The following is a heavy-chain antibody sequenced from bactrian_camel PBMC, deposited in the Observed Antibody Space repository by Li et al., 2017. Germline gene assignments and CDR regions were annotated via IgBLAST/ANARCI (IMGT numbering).Heavy chain of an antibody. V-gene: IGHV3S54*01. CDR3: WAEDGCDDYYDGTFLNEH. Sequence: QVQLVESGGGSVQAGGSLTLSCAASGGSSSNYCMAWFRQIPGQEREGVAVIDSRSGGALYADFVKGRFTISRDNAKKSIYLEMRSLQSEDTAVYYCWAEDGCDDYYDGTFLNEHWGQGTQVTVS. CDR1: GGSSSNYC. D-gene: IGHD1*01. CDR2: IDSRSGGA. J-gene: IGHJ4*01.